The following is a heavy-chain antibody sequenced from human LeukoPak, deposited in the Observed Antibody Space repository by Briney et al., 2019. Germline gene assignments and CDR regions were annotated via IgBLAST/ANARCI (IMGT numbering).Heavy chain of an antibody. Sequence: GGSLRLSCAAAGFTFSSYEMNWVRQAPGKGLEWVSYISSSGSTIYYADSVKGRFTISRDNAKNSLYLQMNSLRAEDTAVYYCARSMAYCGGDCFTAFDIWGQGTMDTVSS. J-gene: IGHJ3*02. CDR3: ARSMAYCGGDCFTAFDI. V-gene: IGHV3-48*03. D-gene: IGHD2-21*02. CDR1: GFTFSSYE. CDR2: ISSSGSTI.